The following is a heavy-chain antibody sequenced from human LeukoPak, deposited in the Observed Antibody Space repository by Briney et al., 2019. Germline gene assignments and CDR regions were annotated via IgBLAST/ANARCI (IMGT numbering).Heavy chain of an antibody. Sequence: PGGSLSLTWTAAGFTIGSYATCWVRQAPGKGLEWVGFIRSKAYGGTTEYAASVKGRFTISRDDSKSIAYLQMNSLKTEDTAEYDYTSETSCKYCFPWGYFYRWGQGTLVTVSS. D-gene: IGHD2-15*01. CDR1: GFTIGSYA. J-gene: IGHJ5*02. CDR3: TSETSCKYCFPWGYFYR. V-gene: IGHV3-49*04. CDR2: IRSKAYGGTT.